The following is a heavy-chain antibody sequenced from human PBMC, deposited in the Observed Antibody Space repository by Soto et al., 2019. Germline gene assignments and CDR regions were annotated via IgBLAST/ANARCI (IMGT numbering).Heavy chain of an antibody. CDR3: ARVLAVADNYYYSGMDV. CDR2: INPNSGGT. CDR1: GYTFTGYY. V-gene: IGHV1-2*02. D-gene: IGHD6-19*01. Sequence: ASVKVSCKASGYTFTGYYMHWVRQAPGQGLEWMGWINPNSGGTNYAQKFQGRVTMTRDTSISTAYMELSRLRSDDTAVYYCARVLAVADNYYYSGMDVWGQGTTVTVSS. J-gene: IGHJ6*02.